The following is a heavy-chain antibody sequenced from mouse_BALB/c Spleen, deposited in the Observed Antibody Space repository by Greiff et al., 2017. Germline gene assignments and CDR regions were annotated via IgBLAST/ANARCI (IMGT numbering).Heavy chain of an antibody. V-gene: IGHV1-82*01. CDR3: ARGRAYAMDY. D-gene: IGHD3-3*01. CDR2: IYPGDGDT. Sequence: QVQLQQSGAELVRPGASVKISCKASGYAFSSSWMNWVKQRPGQGLEWIGRIYPGDGDTNYNGKFKGKATLTADKSSSTAYMQLSSLTSVDSAVYFCARGRAYAMDYWGQGTSVTVSS. CDR1: GYAFSSSW. J-gene: IGHJ4*01.